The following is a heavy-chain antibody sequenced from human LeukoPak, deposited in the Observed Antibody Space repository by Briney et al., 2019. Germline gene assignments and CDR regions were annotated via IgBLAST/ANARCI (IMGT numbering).Heavy chain of an antibody. D-gene: IGHD3-22*01. CDR1: GDSVSSNSAA. CDR3: ARDLGDYYDSSGYHPSFDY. Sequence: SQTLSLTCAISGDSVSSNSAAWNWIRQSPSRGLQWLGRTYYRSKWYNDYAVSVKSRITINPDTSKNQFSLQLNSVTPEDTAVYYCARDLGDYYDSSGYHPSFDYWGQGTLVTVSS. J-gene: IGHJ4*02. V-gene: IGHV6-1*01. CDR2: TYYRSKWYN.